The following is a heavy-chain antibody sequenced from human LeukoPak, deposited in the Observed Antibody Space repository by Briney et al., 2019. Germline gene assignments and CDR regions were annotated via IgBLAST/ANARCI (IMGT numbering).Heavy chain of an antibody. Sequence: ASVKVSCKASGYTFTTYYMHWVRQAPGQGLERMGIIDPSSGATTYAQKFQGRVTMTRDTSTSTVYMELSSLRSEDTAVFYCVREYRPGYLDYWGRGTLVTVSS. J-gene: IGHJ4*02. CDR1: GYTFTTYY. CDR3: VREYRPGYLDY. V-gene: IGHV1-46*01. D-gene: IGHD3-16*02. CDR2: IDPSSGAT.